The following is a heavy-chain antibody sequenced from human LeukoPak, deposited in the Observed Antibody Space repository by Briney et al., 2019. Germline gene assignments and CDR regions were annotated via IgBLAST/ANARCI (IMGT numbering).Heavy chain of an antibody. J-gene: IGHJ3*02. D-gene: IGHD3-22*01. CDR2: ISYDGSNK. CDR3: AKGHHYDSSGYDAFDI. V-gene: IGHV3-30-3*01. Sequence: GGSLRLSCAASGFTFSSYAMHWVRQAPGKGLEWVAVISYDGSNKYYAESVKGRFTISRDNSKNTLHLQMNSLRAEDTAVYYCAKGHHYDSSGYDAFDIWGQGTMVTVSS. CDR1: GFTFSSYA.